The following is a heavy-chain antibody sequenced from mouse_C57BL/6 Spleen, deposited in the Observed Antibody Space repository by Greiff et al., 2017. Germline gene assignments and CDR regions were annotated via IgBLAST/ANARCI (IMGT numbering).Heavy chain of an antibody. Sequence: VKLMESGAELVKPGASVKLSCKASGYTFTEYTIHWVKQRSGQGLEWIGWFYPGSGSIKYNEKFKDKATLTADKSSSTVYMELSRLTSEDSAVYFCARHEVDYYGSPYAMDYWGQGTSVTVSS. V-gene: IGHV1-62-2*01. CDR3: ARHEVDYYGSPYAMDY. D-gene: IGHD1-1*01. CDR1: GYTFTEYT. CDR2: FYPGSGSI. J-gene: IGHJ4*01.